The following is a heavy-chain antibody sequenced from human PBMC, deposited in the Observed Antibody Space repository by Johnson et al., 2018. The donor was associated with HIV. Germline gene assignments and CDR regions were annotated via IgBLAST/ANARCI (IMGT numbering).Heavy chain of an antibody. CDR1: GFTVINNY. V-gene: IGHV3-30*18. Sequence: QVQLVESGGGLIQPGGSLRVSCAPSGFTVINNYMSWVRQAPGKGLEWVAVISYDASNNYYADSVKGRFTISRDNSKNTLYLQMNSLRAEDTAVYYCAKVCYSGSYLDVFDIWGLGTMVTVSS. J-gene: IGHJ3*02. CDR3: AKVCYSGSYLDVFDI. D-gene: IGHD1-26*01. CDR2: ISYDASNN.